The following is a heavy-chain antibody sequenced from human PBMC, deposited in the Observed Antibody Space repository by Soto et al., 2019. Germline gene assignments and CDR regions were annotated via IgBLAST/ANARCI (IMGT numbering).Heavy chain of an antibody. D-gene: IGHD6-6*01. CDR3: ERAPLSSSSAWFSVY. CDR1: GYTFISYG. J-gene: IGHJ4*02. Sequence: QVQLVQSGAEVKKPWASVRVSCKASGYTFISYGINWVRQAPGQGPEWMGWVSPNHGNTNYAQKLQGRVTMTTDTSTSTAYMELTSLRYDDTALYFCERAPLSSSSAWFSVYWGQGTMVTVS. V-gene: IGHV1-18*04. CDR2: VSPNHGNT.